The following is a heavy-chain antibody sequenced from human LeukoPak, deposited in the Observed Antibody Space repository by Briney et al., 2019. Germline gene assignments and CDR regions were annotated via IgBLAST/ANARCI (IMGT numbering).Heavy chain of an antibody. D-gene: IGHD3-9*01. J-gene: IGHJ5*02. Sequence: SETLSLTCTVSGGSISSYYWSWIRRPPGKGLEWIGYIYYSGSTNYNPSLKSRVTISVDTSKNQFSLKLSSVTAADTAVYYCARAMYYDTPNWFDPWGQGTLVTVSS. CDR1: GGSISSYY. CDR3: ARAMYYDTPNWFDP. CDR2: IYYSGST. V-gene: IGHV4-59*01.